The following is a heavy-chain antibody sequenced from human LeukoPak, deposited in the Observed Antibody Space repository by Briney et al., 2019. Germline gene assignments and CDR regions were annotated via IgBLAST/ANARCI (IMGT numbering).Heavy chain of an antibody. CDR1: GYTFTSYG. Sequence: GASVKVSCKASGYTFTSYGISWVRQAPGQGLEWMGWISAYNGNTNHAQKLQGRVTMTTDTSTSTAYMELRSLRSDDTAVYYCARGLPIAVAGTDHYFDYWGQGTLVTVSS. CDR3: ARGLPIAVAGTDHYFDY. D-gene: IGHD6-19*01. J-gene: IGHJ4*02. CDR2: ISAYNGNT. V-gene: IGHV1-18*01.